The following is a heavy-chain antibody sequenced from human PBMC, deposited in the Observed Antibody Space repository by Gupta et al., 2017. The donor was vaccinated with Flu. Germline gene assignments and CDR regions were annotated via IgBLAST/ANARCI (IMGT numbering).Heavy chain of an antibody. V-gene: IGHV1-2*06. CDR2: NNPNSGGT. CDR3: ARVQYCSTTSCYEPFDS. J-gene: IGHJ4*02. D-gene: IGHD2-2*01. Sequence: PGQGREWMGRNNPNSGGTKYAQKFQGRVTLTSDTSINTAYMELSSLRSDDTAIYYCARVQYCSTTSCYEPFDSWGQGTQVTVSS.